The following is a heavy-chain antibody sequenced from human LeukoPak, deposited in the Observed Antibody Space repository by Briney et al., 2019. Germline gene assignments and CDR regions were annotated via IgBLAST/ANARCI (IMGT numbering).Heavy chain of an antibody. CDR1: GFTFSSYS. V-gene: IGHV3-48*01. D-gene: IGHD4-17*01. J-gene: IGHJ4*02. Sequence: GGSLRLSCAASGFTFSSYSMNWVRQAPGKGLEWVSYISSSSSTIYYADSVKGRFTISRDNSKNTLYLQMNSLRAEDTAVYYCARDPDYGDHGGDYWGQGTLVTVSS. CDR2: ISSSSSTI. CDR3: ARDPDYGDHGGDY.